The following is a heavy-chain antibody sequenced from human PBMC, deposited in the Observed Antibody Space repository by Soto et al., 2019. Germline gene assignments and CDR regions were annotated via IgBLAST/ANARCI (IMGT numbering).Heavy chain of an antibody. CDR3: AKVLAAAGRNYYYYYGMDV. Sequence: QVQLVESGGGVVQPGRSLRLSCAASGFTFSSYGMHWVRQAPGKGLEWVAVISYDGSNKYYADSVKGRFTISRDNSKNTLYLQKNSLRAEDTAVYYCAKVLAAAGRNYYYYYGMDVWGQGTTVTVSS. V-gene: IGHV3-30*18. CDR2: ISYDGSNK. CDR1: GFTFSSYG. D-gene: IGHD6-13*01. J-gene: IGHJ6*02.